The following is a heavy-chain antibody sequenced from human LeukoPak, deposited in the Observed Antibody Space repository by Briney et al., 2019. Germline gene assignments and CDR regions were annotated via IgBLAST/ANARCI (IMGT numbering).Heavy chain of an antibody. CDR1: GGSFSGYY. V-gene: IGHV4-34*01. J-gene: IGHJ4*02. CDR3: AGLWPLDGDPTYYFDY. D-gene: IGHD4-17*01. Sequence: SETLSLTCAVSGGSFSGYYWSWIRQPPGKGLEWIGEINHSGSTNYNPSLKSRVTISVDTSKDQFSLKLSSVTAADTAVYYCAGLWPLDGDPTYYFDYWGQGTLVTVSS. CDR2: INHSGST.